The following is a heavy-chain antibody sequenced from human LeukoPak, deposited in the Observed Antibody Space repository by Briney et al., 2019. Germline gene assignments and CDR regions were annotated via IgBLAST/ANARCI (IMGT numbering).Heavy chain of an antibody. CDR1: GYTFTSYA. CDR3: ARGGMPAGWFDP. J-gene: IGHJ5*02. D-gene: IGHD2-2*01. Sequence: GASVKVSCKASGYTFTSYAMHWVHQAPGQRLEWMGWINAGNGNTKYSQKFQGRVTITRNTSASTAYMELSSLRSEDTAVYYCARGGMPAGWFDPWGQGTLVTVSS. CDR2: INAGNGNT. V-gene: IGHV1-3*01.